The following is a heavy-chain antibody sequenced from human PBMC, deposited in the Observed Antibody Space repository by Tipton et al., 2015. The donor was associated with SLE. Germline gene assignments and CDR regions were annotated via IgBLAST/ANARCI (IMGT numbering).Heavy chain of an antibody. J-gene: IGHJ6*02. CDR3: ARGMVTWRGAILGVDV. D-gene: IGHD2-21*02. CDR1: GGSISSYY. CDR2: ISDGGGT. V-gene: IGHV4-59*08. Sequence: TLSLTCTVSGGSISSYYWTWIRQPPGKTLEWIGYISDGGGTNYNPSLKSRVTISVDPAKNQFSLKLTSVTAADTAVYYCARGMVTWRGAILGVDVWGQGTTVNVSS.